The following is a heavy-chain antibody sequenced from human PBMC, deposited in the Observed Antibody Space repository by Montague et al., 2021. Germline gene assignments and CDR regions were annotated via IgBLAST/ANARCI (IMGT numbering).Heavy chain of an antibody. J-gene: IGHJ2*01. D-gene: IGHD6-25*01. CDR3: AHRQRQWMRLQLGGYWYFDL. V-gene: IGHV2-5*02. CDR1: GFSLSTDGVG. CDR2: IYWDDDK. Sequence: PALVKPTQTLTLTCTVSGFSLSTDGVGVGWFRQPPGKALEWLAIIYWDDDKRYNPSLNSRVTITKDTSKNQVFLTMTNVDPKDTATYFCAHRQRQWMRLQLGGYWYFDLWGRGTLVAVSA.